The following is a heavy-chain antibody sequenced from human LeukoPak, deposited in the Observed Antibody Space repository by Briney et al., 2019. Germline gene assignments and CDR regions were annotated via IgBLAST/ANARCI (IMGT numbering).Heavy chain of an antibody. CDR1: GFTVSSSY. V-gene: IGHV3-53*01. Sequence: QPGGSLRLSCAASGFTVSSSYMNWVRQAPGKELEWVSVIYTGGSTYYADSVKGRFTISRDNSKNTLYLQMNSLRAEDTAVYYCARDANKKNYFDCWGQGTLVTVSS. D-gene: IGHD2/OR15-2a*01. J-gene: IGHJ4*02. CDR3: ARDANKKNYFDC. CDR2: IYTGGST.